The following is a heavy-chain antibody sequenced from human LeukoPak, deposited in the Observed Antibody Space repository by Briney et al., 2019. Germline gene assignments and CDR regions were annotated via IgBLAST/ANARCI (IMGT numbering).Heavy chain of an antibody. V-gene: IGHV4-59*01. CDR1: GGSIIGSY. CDR3: ARGRFGIAVGGTGLGI. D-gene: IGHD6-13*01. J-gene: IGHJ3*02. Sequence: SETLSLTCTVSGGSIIGSYWSWIRQPPGEGLEWIGYIYYSVTTNYNPSLKSRVTISVDTSKNQFSLKLTSVTAADTAVYYYARGRFGIAVGGTGLGIWGQGTMVTVSS. CDR2: IYYSVTT.